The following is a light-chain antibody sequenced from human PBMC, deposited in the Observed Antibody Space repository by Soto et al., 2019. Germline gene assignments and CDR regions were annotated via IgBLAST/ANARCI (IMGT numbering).Light chain of an antibody. Sequence: EIVLTQSPGTLSLSPGERATLSCRASQSVSSTYFAWYQQTPGQAPSLLIYGASSRATGIPDSFSGSGSGKDFTLTISSLEPEDFAVYYCQQYGSSPPYTFGQGTKLEIK. J-gene: IGKJ2*01. V-gene: IGKV3-20*01. CDR2: GAS. CDR3: QQYGSSPPYT. CDR1: QSVSSTY.